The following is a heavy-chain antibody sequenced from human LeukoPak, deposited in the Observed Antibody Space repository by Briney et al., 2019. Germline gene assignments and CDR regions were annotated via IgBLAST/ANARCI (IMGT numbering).Heavy chain of an antibody. CDR3: ARDGGWHRFDY. Sequence: GGSLRLSCVESGFTFRSPWMAWLRQAPEKGLEWVANINEDGSQKYYLGSVTGRFTISRDDAKNSLYLQMNSLSAEDTAMYYCARDGGWHRFDYWGQGTLVIVSS. J-gene: IGHJ4*02. CDR1: GFTFRSPW. CDR2: INEDGSQK. D-gene: IGHD6-19*01. V-gene: IGHV3-7*03.